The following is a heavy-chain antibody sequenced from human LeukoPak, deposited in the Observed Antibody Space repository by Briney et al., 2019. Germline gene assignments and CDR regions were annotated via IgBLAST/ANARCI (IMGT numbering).Heavy chain of an antibody. V-gene: IGHV4-61*02. CDR3: ARERGDIVLVDWFFQ. J-gene: IGHJ4*02. CDR1: GGSISSVSYY. CDR2: IYTSGST. Sequence: PSETLSLTCTVSGGSISSVSYYWSWIRQPAGKGLEWIGRIYTSGSTNYNPSLKSRVTISVDTSKNQFSLKLSSVTAADTAVYYCARERGDIVLVDWFFQWGQGTLVTVSS. D-gene: IGHD2-2*01.